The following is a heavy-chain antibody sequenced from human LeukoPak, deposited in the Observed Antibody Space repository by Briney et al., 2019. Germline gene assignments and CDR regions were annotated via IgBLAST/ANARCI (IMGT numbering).Heavy chain of an antibody. V-gene: IGHV1-18*01. J-gene: IGHJ4*02. CDR3: ARDLITMVRGVTPDY. Sequence: ASVKVSCKASGYTFTSYGISWVRQAPGQGLEWMGWISAYNGNTNYAQKLQGRVTMTTGTSTSTAYMELRSLRSDDTAVYYCARDLITMVRGVTPDYWGQGTLVTVSS. D-gene: IGHD3-10*01. CDR1: GYTFTSYG. CDR2: ISAYNGNT.